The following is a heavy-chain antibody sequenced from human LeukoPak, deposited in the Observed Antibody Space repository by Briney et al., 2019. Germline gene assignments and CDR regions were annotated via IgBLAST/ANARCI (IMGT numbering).Heavy chain of an antibody. J-gene: IGHJ5*02. V-gene: IGHV4-34*01. CDR2: INHFGST. CDR3: ASPGWLGYSSGYNWFDP. D-gene: IGHD6-19*01. Sequence: PSETLSLTCAVYGGSFIGYYWSWIRQPPGKGLEWVGEINHFGSTNYNPSLKSRVTISVDTSKNQFSLKLSSVTAADTDVYYCASPGWLGYSSGYNWFDPWGQGTLVSVFS. CDR1: GGSFIGYY.